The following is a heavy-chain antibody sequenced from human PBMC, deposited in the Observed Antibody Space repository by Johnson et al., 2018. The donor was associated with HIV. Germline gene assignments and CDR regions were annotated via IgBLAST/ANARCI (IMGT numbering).Heavy chain of an antibody. CDR3: ARERDRNGDSDAFDI. V-gene: IGHV3-23*04. CDR2: ISGSDHST. J-gene: IGHJ3*02. D-gene: IGHD2-21*01. Sequence: EVQLVESGGGLVQPGGSLRLSCGASAFTFSSNDMKWVRQAPGKGLEWVSPISGSDHSTYYADSVKGRFTISRDNSKNTLYLQMNSLRAEDTAVYYCARERDRNGDSDAFDIWGQGTMVTVSS. CDR1: AFTFSSND.